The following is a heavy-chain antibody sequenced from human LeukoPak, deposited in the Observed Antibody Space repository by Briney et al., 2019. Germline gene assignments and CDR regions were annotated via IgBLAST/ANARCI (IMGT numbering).Heavy chain of an antibody. D-gene: IGHD2-15*01. CDR1: GGTFSSYA. V-gene: IGHV1-69*04. CDR2: IIPILGIA. Sequence: ASVKVSCKASGGTFSSYAISWVRQAPGQGLEWMGRIIPILGIANYAQKFQGRVTITADKSTSTAYMELSSLRSEDTAVYYCARIGTRLGYCSGGSCYSSDYRGQGTLVTVSS. J-gene: IGHJ4*02. CDR3: ARIGTRLGYCSGGSCYSSDY.